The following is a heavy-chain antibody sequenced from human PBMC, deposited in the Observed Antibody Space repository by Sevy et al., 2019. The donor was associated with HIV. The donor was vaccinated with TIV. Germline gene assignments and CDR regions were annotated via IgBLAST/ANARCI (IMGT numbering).Heavy chain of an antibody. CDR3: AKEWTLLSDWYGEFDY. V-gene: IGHV3-23*01. CDR1: GFTFTNYG. D-gene: IGHD6-19*01. J-gene: IGHJ4*02. Sequence: GGSLRLSCAASGFTFTNYGMHWVRQAPGKGLEWVSGISNSGANTYYADSVRRRFTVSRDNSKNRVYLQLNSLRAEDTAIYYCAKEWTLLSDWYGEFDYWGQGTLVTVSS. CDR2: ISNSGANT.